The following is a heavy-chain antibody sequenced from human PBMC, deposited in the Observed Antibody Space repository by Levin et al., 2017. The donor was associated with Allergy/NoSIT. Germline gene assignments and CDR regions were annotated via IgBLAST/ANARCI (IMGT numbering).Heavy chain of an antibody. D-gene: IGHD1-1*01. CDR1: GSSFTSYW. V-gene: IGHV5-51*01. J-gene: IGHJ6*03. CDR2: IYPGDSDT. CDR3: ARRGTRDYYYYMDV. Sequence: PGGSLRLSYQGSGSSFTSYWISWVRQMPGKGLEWMGIIYPGDSDTRYSPSFQGQVTISADKSISTAYLQWSSLKASDTAIYYCARRGTRDYYYYMDVWGKGTTVTVSS.